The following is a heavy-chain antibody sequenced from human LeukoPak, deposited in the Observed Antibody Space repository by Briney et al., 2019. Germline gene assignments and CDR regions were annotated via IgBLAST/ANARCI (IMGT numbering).Heavy chain of an antibody. D-gene: IGHD3-3*01. CDR3: VREGGFFRPLDY. V-gene: IGHV4-4*02. J-gene: IGHJ4*02. CDR1: GGSVTSTNW. Sequence: PSETLSLTCGVSGGSVTSTNWWTWVRQPPGKGLEWIWEVHLDGRTNYNPSLKSRLTMSVDLSENHISLKLTSVTAADTAVYYCVREGGFFRPLDYSGQGTLVTVSS. CDR2: VHLDGRT.